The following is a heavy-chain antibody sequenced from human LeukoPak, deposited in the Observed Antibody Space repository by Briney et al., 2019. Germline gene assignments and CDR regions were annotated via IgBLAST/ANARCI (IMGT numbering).Heavy chain of an antibody. Sequence: GGSLRLSCAASGFTFSSYGMHWVRQAPGKGLEWVAFIRYDGSNKYYADSVEGRFTISRDNSKNTLYLQMNSLRAEDTAVYYCAKAPYYDILTGLDYWGQGTMVTVSP. J-gene: IGHJ4*02. CDR2: IRYDGSNK. CDR1: GFTFSSYG. CDR3: AKAPYYDILTGLDY. D-gene: IGHD3-9*01. V-gene: IGHV3-30*02.